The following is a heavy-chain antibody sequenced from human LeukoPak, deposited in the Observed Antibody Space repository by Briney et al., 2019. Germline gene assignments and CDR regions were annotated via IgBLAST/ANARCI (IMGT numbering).Heavy chain of an antibody. CDR2: ISSSGSTI. CDR3: ARGYDYGGNVNY. D-gene: IGHD4-23*01. CDR1: GFTFSSYE. Sequence: GGSLRLSCAASGFTFSSYEMNWVRQAPGKGLEWVSYISSSGSTIYYADSVKGRFTISRDNAKNSLYLQMNSLRAEDTAVYYRARGYDYGGNVNYRGQGTLVTVSS. J-gene: IGHJ4*02. V-gene: IGHV3-48*03.